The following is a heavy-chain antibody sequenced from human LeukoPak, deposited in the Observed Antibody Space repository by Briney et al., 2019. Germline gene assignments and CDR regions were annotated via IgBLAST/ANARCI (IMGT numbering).Heavy chain of an antibody. D-gene: IGHD3-22*01. Sequence: SETLSLTCTVSGGSFSGYYWSWIRQPPGKGLEWIGEINHSGSTNCNPSLKSRVTISVDTSKNQFSLKLSSVTAADTAVYYCARVKLKYYYDSSGYFFDYWGQGTLVTVSS. CDR2: INHSGST. V-gene: IGHV4-34*01. J-gene: IGHJ4*02. CDR3: ARVKLKYYYDSSGYFFDY. CDR1: GGSFSGYY.